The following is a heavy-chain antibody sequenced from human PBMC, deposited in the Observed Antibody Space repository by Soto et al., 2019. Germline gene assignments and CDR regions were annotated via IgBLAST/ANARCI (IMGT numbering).Heavy chain of an antibody. D-gene: IGHD6-19*01. CDR2: IKQDGRDK. V-gene: IGHV3-7*05. CDR3: ARVAVAGLYYYGMDV. CDR1: GFTFSSYW. J-gene: IGHJ6*02. Sequence: EVQLVESGGGLVQPGGSLRLSCAASGFTFSSYWMSWVRQAPGKGLEWGDNIKQDGRDKYYVDPAKGRCTIARDNAKNSLYLQMNSLRAEDTAVYYCARVAVAGLYYYGMDVWGQGTTVTVSS.